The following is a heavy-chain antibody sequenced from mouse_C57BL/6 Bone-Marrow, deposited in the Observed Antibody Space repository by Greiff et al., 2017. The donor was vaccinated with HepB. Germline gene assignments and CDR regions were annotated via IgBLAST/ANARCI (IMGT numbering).Heavy chain of an antibody. D-gene: IGHD2-13*01. V-gene: IGHV6-6*01. CDR2: IRNKANNHAT. J-gene: IGHJ3*01. CDR3: RWDGDKGPGEHWFAY. Sequence: EVKVVESGGGLVQPGGSMKLSCAASGFTFSDAWMDWVRQSPEKGLEWVAEIRNKANNHATYYAESVKGRFTISRDESKSSVYLQMNSLRAEDTGMYYGRWDGDKGPGEHWFAYWGQGTLVTVSA. CDR1: GFTFSDAW.